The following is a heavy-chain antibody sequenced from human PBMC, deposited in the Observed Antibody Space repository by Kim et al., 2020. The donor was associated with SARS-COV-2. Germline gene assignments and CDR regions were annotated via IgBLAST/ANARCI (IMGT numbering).Heavy chain of an antibody. CDR1: GFRLSSTG. D-gene: IGHD5-18*01. V-gene: IGHV3-33*01. J-gene: IGHJ3*01. CDR3: GRRRGRLEGLDT. Sequence: GGSLRLSCAASGFRLSSTGMHWVRQTPGNGLEWVAVIWADGSTKFYADSLRGGFPFSRDNSKNTLYLQMNSRGAEDTVVYYGGRRRGRLEGLDTGGQG. CDR2: IWADGSTK.